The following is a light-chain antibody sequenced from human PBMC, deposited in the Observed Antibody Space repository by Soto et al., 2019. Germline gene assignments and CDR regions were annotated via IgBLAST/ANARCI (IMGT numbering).Light chain of an antibody. CDR3: QEYGSSPRT. J-gene: IGKJ1*01. Sequence: EIVLKQSPGTLSLSPGERATLSCRASQSVNSSYLAWYQQKPGQAPRLLIYGASRRATGIPDRFSGSGSGADLPLTISRLEPEDFAVYYWQEYGSSPRTFGNGTKVEIK. CDR1: QSVNSSY. V-gene: IGKV3-20*01. CDR2: GAS.